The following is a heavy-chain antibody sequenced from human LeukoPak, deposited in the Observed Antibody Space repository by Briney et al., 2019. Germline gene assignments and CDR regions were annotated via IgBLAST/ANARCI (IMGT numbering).Heavy chain of an antibody. D-gene: IGHD3-10*01. CDR1: GYTFTGYY. Sequence: GASVKVSCKASGYTFTGYYMHWVRQAPGQGLEWMGWINPSRGGTNSAQKFQGRVTMTRDTSISTAYMELSRLRPDDTAVYYCARGPLLIWFGELWFDPWGQGTLVTVSS. CDR3: ARGPLLIWFGELWFDP. CDR2: INPSRGGT. J-gene: IGHJ5*02. V-gene: IGHV1-2*02.